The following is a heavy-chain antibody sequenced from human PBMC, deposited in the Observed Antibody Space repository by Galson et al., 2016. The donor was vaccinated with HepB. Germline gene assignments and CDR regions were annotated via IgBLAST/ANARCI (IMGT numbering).Heavy chain of an antibody. CDR3: AKDRGGIQLWGLHGMDV. CDR1: GFSLGTYG. V-gene: IGHV3-33*03. CDR2: TWYDGSIE. Sequence: SLRLSCAASGFSLGTYGMNWVRQAPGKGLEWVAFTWYDGSIEYYADSMQGRFSISRDKSKNTLYLEMNSLRAEDTAVYFCAKDRGGIQLWGLHGMDVWGQGTAVTVSS. D-gene: IGHD5-18*01. J-gene: IGHJ6*02.